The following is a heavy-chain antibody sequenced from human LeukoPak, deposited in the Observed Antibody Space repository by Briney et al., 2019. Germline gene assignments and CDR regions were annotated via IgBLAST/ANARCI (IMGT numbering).Heavy chain of an antibody. CDR3: TRSGRGGAFDI. J-gene: IGHJ3*02. CDR2: IYSDGSRT. CDR1: GFTLSSNW. V-gene: IGHV3-74*01. D-gene: IGHD1-26*01. Sequence: GGSLRLSCAGSGFTLSSNWMHWVRQAPGKGLVWVSRIYSDGSRTNYADSVKGRFTISGDNAKNTQYLQMKSLRAEDTAVYYCTRSGRGGAFDIWGQGTMVTVSS.